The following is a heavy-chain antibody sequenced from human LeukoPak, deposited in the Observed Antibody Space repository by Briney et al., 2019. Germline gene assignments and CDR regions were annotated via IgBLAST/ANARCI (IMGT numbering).Heavy chain of an antibody. CDR1: GFTFSNYD. J-gene: IGHJ2*01. Sequence: GGSLRLSCVASGFTFSNYDMSWVRQAPGKGLEWVSSFGYVDSGTTYADSVKGRFTISKDNSRKTLYLQMNSLRAEDTALYYCARSIPYWYFDLWGRGTLVTVSS. CDR2: FGYVDSGT. V-gene: IGHV3-23*01. D-gene: IGHD2-21*01. CDR3: ARSIPYWYFDL.